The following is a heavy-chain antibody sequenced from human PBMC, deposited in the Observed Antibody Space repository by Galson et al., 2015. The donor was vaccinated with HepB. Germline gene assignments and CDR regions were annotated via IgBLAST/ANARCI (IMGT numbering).Heavy chain of an antibody. J-gene: IGHJ4*02. D-gene: IGHD3-9*01. Sequence: SVKVSCKASGYTFTNYYILWVRQAPGQGLEWMGWINPNSGGTIYAQKFQGRVTMTRDTSTSTAYMEMIRLRSDDTAVFYCARTKGLDWLSPFDYWGQGTPVTVSS. CDR2: INPNSGGT. V-gene: IGHV1-2*02. CDR3: ARTKGLDWLSPFDY. CDR1: GYTFTNYY.